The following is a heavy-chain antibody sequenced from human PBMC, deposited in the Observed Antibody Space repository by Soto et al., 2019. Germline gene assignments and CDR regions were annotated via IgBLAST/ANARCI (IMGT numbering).Heavy chain of an antibody. Sequence: PSETLSLTCTVSGGSISSGCYYWSWIRQHPGKGLEWIGEINHSGSTNYNPSLKSRVTISVDTSKNQFSLKLSSVTAADTAVYYCAKVVPAASWGMDVWGQGTTVTVSS. J-gene: IGHJ6*02. V-gene: IGHV4-39*07. D-gene: IGHD2-2*01. CDR2: INHSGST. CDR1: GGSISSGCYY. CDR3: AKVVPAASWGMDV.